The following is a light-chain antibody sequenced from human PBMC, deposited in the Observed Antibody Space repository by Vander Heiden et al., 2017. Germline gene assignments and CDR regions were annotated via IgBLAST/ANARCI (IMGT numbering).Light chain of an antibody. Sequence: EIVMTQSPATLSVSPGERVTLSCRASQSVSTNLAWYQQKSGQPPRLLIYAASTRATAIPARFSGGGSETEFTLTISSLQSEDVAIYYCQQYNNWPFYTFGQGTKLEIK. CDR3: QQYNNWPFYT. V-gene: IGKV3-15*01. CDR1: QSVSTN. CDR2: AAS. J-gene: IGKJ2*01.